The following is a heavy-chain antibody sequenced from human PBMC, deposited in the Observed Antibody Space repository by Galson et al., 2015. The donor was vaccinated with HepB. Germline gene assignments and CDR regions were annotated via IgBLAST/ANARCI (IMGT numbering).Heavy chain of an antibody. CDR2: ISYDGSNK. V-gene: IGHV3-30*03. CDR1: GFTFRNYA. Sequence: SLRLSCAASGFTFRNYAMHWVRQAPGKVLEWVAVISYDGSNKYYEDSVKGRFTISRDNSKNTLYLQMNSLRPEDTAVYYCARDGSLFDFHVSCVSNWGPVCWSHGALRTVSS. D-gene: IGHD7-27*01. CDR3: ARDGSLFDFHVSCVSNWGPVC. J-gene: IGHJ4*01.